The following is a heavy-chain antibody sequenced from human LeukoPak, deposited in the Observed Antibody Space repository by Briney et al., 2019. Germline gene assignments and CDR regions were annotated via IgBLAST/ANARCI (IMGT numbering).Heavy chain of an antibody. CDR3: ARAHERGILESGYYFYYYMDI. D-gene: IGHD1-1*01. CDR2: ISASNGDT. Sequence: GASVKVSCKASGYTFSSYVISWARQAPGQGLEWMGWISASNGDTKYAQKVQGRVTMTTDTSTNTVYMELRSLRSDDTAVYYCARAHERGILESGYYFYYYMDIWGKGTTVTVSS. CDR1: GYTFSSYV. J-gene: IGHJ6*03. V-gene: IGHV1-18*01.